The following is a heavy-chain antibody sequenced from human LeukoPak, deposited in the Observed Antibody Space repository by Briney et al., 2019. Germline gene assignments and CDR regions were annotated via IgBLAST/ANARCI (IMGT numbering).Heavy chain of an antibody. CDR3: ARYGDYRADDAFDI. CDR1: GGTFSSYA. J-gene: IGHJ3*02. Sequence: SVKVFCKASGGTFSSYAISWVRQAPGQGLEWMGGIIPIFGTANYAQKFQGRVTITADESTSTAYMELSSLRSEDTAVYYCARYGDYRADDAFDIWGQGTMVTVSS. CDR2: IIPIFGTA. V-gene: IGHV1-69*13. D-gene: IGHD4-17*01.